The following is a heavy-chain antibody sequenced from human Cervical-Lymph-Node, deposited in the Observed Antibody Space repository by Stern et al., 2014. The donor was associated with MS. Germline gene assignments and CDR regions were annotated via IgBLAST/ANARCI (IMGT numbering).Heavy chain of an antibody. Sequence: QVQLVQSGAAVKKPGASVKVSCKVSGYTLTELSMQWVRQAPGKGLEWMGGFDPEDGKTVYAQKFQGRVTLTEDTSTDTAYMELSRLASEDTAVYYCVTFTGDPWGQGTLVTVSS. CDR1: GYTLTELS. CDR2: FDPEDGKT. V-gene: IGHV1-24*01. J-gene: IGHJ5*02. CDR3: VTFTGDP. D-gene: IGHD1-14*01.